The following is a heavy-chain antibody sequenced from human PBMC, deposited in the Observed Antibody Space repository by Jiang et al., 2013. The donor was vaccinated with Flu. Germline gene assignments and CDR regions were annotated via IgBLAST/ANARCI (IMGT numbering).Heavy chain of an antibody. CDR1: GDSVSSNSVT. CDR2: TYFRSKWYN. D-gene: IGHD7-27*01. Sequence: SQTLSLTCDISGDSVSSNSVTWNWIRQSPSRGLEWLGRTYFRSKWYNEYAISVKGRITINPATSKNQFSLQMNSVTPEDTAVYYCARGLTGYWYFDLWGRGTLVTVSS. V-gene: IGHV6-1*01. CDR3: ARGLTGYWYFDL. J-gene: IGHJ2*01.